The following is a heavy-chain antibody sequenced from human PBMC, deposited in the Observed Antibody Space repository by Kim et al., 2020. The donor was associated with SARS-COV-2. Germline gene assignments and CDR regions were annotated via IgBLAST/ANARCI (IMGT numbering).Heavy chain of an antibody. V-gene: IGHV3-23*01. Sequence: GGSLRLSCAASGFTFSSYAMSWVRQAPGKGLEWVSAISGSGGSTYYADSVKGRFTISRDNSKNTLYLQMNSLRAEDTAVYYCAKSPGLLWFGEFRGAFDIWGQGTMVTVSS. J-gene: IGHJ3*02. D-gene: IGHD3-10*01. CDR1: GFTFSSYA. CDR3: AKSPGLLWFGEFRGAFDI. CDR2: ISGSGGST.